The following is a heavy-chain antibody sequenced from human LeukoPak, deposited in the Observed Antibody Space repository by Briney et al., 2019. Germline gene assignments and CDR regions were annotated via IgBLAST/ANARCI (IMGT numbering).Heavy chain of an antibody. V-gene: IGHV4-61*02. CDR1: GGSISSGSYY. J-gene: IGHJ4*02. CDR3: AREVGSSMDY. CDR2: IYTSGST. Sequence: SETLSLTCTVSGGSISSGSYYWSWIRQPAGKGLEWIGRIYTSGSTNYNPSLKSRVTISVDRSKNQFSLKLSSVTAADTAVYYCAREVGSSMDYWGQGTLVTVSS. D-gene: IGHD6-6*01.